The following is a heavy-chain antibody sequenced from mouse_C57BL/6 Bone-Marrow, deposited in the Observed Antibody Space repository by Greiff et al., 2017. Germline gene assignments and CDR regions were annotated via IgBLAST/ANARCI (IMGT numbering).Heavy chain of an antibody. Sequence: QVQLQQPGAELVRPGSSVKLSCKASGYTFTSYWMHWVKQRPIQGLEWIGNIDPSDSETHYNQKFKDKATLTVDKSSSTAYMPLSSLTSEDSAVYYCARSQLTGTGDYWGQGTTLTVSS. D-gene: IGHD4-1*01. CDR1: GYTFTSYW. J-gene: IGHJ2*01. V-gene: IGHV1-52*01. CDR3: ARSQLTGTGDY. CDR2: IDPSDSET.